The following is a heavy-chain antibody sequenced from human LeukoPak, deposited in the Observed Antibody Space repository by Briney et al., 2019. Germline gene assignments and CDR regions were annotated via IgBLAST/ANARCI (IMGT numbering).Heavy chain of an antibody. D-gene: IGHD3-9*01. CDR3: ARAPNLHFYDILTGHTIYYFDY. V-gene: IGHV1-8*01. Sequence: AASVKVACKASGYTFTSYDINWVRQATGQGLEWMGWMNPNSGNTGYAQKFQGRVTMTRNTSISTAYMELSSLRSEDTAVYYCARAPNLHFYDILTGHTIYYFDYWGQGTLVTVSS. J-gene: IGHJ4*02. CDR1: GYTFTSYD. CDR2: MNPNSGNT.